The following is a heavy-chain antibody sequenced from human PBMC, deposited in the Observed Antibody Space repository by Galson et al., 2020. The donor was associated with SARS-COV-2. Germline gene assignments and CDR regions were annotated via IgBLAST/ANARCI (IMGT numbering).Heavy chain of an antibody. V-gene: IGHV3-33*08. D-gene: IGHD6-25*01. J-gene: IGHJ4*02. CDR3: ASRSGSTVREGSNY. CDR2: IWYDGSNT. CDR1: GFTFSSYG. Sequence: GGSLRLSCAASGFTFSSYGMHWVRQAPGKGLEWVAVIWYDGSNTYYADSVKGRFTISRDNSKNTLYLQMNSLEDTAVYFCASRSGSTVREGSNYWGQGTLVTVSS.